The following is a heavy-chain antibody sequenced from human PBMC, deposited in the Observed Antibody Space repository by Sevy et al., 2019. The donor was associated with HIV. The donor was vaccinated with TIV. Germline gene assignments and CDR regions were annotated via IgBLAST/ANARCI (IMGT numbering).Heavy chain of an antibody. CDR3: AKDGIAVAAFAGYFDL. Sequence: GGSLRLSCAASGFTFSSYGMHWVRQAPGKGPEWVAVISYDGSNKYYADSVKGRFTISRDNSKNTLYLQMNSLRAEDTAVYYCAKDGIAVAAFAGYFDLWGRGTLVTVSS. D-gene: IGHD6-19*01. CDR1: GFTFSSYG. J-gene: IGHJ2*01. CDR2: ISYDGSNK. V-gene: IGHV3-30*18.